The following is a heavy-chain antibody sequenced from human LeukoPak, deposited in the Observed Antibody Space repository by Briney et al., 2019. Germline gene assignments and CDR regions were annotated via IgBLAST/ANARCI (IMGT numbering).Heavy chain of an antibody. Sequence: SETLSLTCTVSGGSISSYYWIWIRQPAGKGLEWIGRIYSSGSTNYNASLKSRVTISVDTSKNQFSLKLSSVTAADTAVYYCARGGNYGDYDGYFDYWGQGTLVTVSS. D-gene: IGHD4-17*01. CDR3: ARGGNYGDYDGYFDY. CDR2: IYSSGST. V-gene: IGHV4-4*07. CDR1: GGSISSYY. J-gene: IGHJ4*02.